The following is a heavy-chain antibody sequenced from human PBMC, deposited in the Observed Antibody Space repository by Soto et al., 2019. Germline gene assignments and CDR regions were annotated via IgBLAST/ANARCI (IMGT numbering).Heavy chain of an antibody. CDR3: ARGDSTDCSNGVCSFFYNHDMDV. D-gene: IGHD2-8*01. J-gene: IGHJ6*02. CDR1: GYSFTDYH. Sequence: GASVKVSCKASGYSFTDYHIHWVREAPGQGLELLGRINPKSGGTSTAQKFQGWVTMTTDTSISTASMELTRLTSDDTAIYYCARGDSTDCSNGVCSFFYNHDMDVWGQGTTVTVP. CDR2: INPKSGGT. V-gene: IGHV1-2*04.